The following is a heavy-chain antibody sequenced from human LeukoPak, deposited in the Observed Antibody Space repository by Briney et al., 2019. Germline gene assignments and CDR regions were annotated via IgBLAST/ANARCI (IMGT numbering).Heavy chain of an antibody. CDR2: IYYSGST. J-gene: IGHJ4*02. V-gene: IGHV4-59*01. Sequence: PSETLSLTCTVSGGSISSYYWSWIRQPPGKGLGWTGYIYYSGSTSYNPSLKSRVTISVDTSKNQFSLKLSYVTAADTAVYYCARSAFGDSTGWVTLDYWGQGTLVTVSS. CDR3: ARSAFGDSTGWVTLDY. D-gene: IGHD3-16*01. CDR1: GGSISSYY.